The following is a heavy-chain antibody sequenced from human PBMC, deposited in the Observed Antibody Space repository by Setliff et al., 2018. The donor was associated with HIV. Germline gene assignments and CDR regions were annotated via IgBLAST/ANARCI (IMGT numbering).Heavy chain of an antibody. CDR2: VYYSGNT. CDR1: GDSISNNNW. Sequence: PSETLSLTCAVSGDSISNNNWWSWVRQPPGKGLEWVGFVYYSGNTYYNPSLKSRIIISVDTSKNQFSLRLSSVTAADTAVYYCAKHFLLWSNAFHIWGQGTMVTVSS. CDR3: AKHFLLWSNAFHI. J-gene: IGHJ3*02. D-gene: IGHD2-21*01. V-gene: IGHV4-4*02.